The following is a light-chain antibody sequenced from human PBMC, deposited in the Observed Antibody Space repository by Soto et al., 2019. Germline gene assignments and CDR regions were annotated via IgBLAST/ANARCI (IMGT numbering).Light chain of an antibody. J-gene: IGKJ4*01. CDR1: QGISSF. V-gene: IGKV1-9*01. Sequence: DIQLTQSPSFLSASVGDRVTITCRASQGISSFLAWYQQKPGKAPNLLISGASNLRTGVPSRFSGGGSGTEFTLTISSLQPEDVATYYCQHLNTSPLTFGGGTKVEI. CDR3: QHLNTSPLT. CDR2: GAS.